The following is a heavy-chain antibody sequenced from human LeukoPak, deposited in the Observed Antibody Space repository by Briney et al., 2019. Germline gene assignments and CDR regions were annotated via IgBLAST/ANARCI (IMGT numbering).Heavy chain of an antibody. CDR1: GFTFSSYA. CDR2: ISGSGGST. V-gene: IGHV3-23*01. J-gene: IGHJ4*02. D-gene: IGHD3-10*01. CDR3: AKSRRSGSYYNLLDY. Sequence: GGSLRLSCAASGFTFSSYAMSWVRQAPGKGLEWVSAISGSGGSTYYADSVKGRFTISRDNSKNTLYLQMNSLRAEDTAVYYCAKSRRSGSYYNLLDYWGQGTLVTVSS.